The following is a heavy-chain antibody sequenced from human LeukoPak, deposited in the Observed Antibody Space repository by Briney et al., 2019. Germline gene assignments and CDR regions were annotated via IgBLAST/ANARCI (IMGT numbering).Heavy chain of an antibody. CDR2: IYYSGST. CDR3: ARVRGQGYWSGYYAFDY. J-gene: IGHJ4*02. CDR1: GGAVKNYY. D-gene: IGHD3-3*01. V-gene: IGHV4-59*02. Sequence: SETLSLTCTVSGGAVKNYYWSWIRQPPGKGLEWIGNIYYSGSTNYNPSLKSRVTISVDTSKNQFSLNLTSVTAADTALYYCARVRGQGYWSGYYAFDYWGQGAPVAVSS.